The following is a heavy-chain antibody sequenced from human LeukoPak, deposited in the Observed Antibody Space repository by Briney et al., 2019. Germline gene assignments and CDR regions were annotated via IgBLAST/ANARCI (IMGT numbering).Heavy chain of an antibody. Sequence: GGSLRLSCAASGFTFSSYAMSWVRQAPGKGLVWVSRINSDGSNTSYADSVKGRFMISRDNAKNTLYLQMNSLRAEDTAVYYCARVVTISEDWGQGTLVTVSS. V-gene: IGHV3-74*01. CDR2: INSDGSNT. CDR3: ARVVTISED. CDR1: GFTFSSYA. J-gene: IGHJ4*02.